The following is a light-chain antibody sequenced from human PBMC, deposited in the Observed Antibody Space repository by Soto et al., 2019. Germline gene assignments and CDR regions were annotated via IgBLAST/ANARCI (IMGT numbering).Light chain of an antibody. CDR3: QQYGSSPPRT. V-gene: IGKV3-20*01. J-gene: IGKJ1*01. Sequence: EILLTHSPCTLSLSPGEIATLSCGAIQSLSSNYLAWYQQKPGQAPRLLIYGASNRATGIPDRFSGSGSGADFTLTISRLEPEDFAVYYCQQYGSSPPRTFGQGTKVDIK. CDR2: GAS. CDR1: QSLSSNY.